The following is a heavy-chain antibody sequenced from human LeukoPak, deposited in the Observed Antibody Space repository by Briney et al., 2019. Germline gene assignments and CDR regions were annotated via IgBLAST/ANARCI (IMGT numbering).Heavy chain of an antibody. Sequence: GGSLRLSCAASGFTFDDYGMSWVRHAPGKGLELVSGINWNCGRTVYGDSVKGRFTISRDNAKNSLYLQMNSLRAEDPALYYCARPISGSYYNGLGYWGLGTLVTVSS. CDR3: ARPISGSYYNGLGY. J-gene: IGHJ4*02. D-gene: IGHD3-10*01. V-gene: IGHV3-20*04. CDR1: GFTFDDYG. CDR2: INWNCGRT.